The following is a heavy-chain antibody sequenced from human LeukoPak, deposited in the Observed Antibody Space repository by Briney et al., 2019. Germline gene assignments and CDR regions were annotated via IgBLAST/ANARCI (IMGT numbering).Heavy chain of an antibody. CDR2: TYYRYNCYN. V-gene: IGHV6-1*01. CDR1: GDSDSSNSAA. D-gene: IGHD3-10*01. CDR3: ARDFGGRFDP. Sequence: SQTLSLTCAISGDSDSSNSAAWNWIRQSPSRCLEWLGRTYYRYNCYNDYEVSVKSRININPDTSKNQFSLQLNSVTPEDTAVYYCARDFGGRFDPWGQGTLVTVSS. J-gene: IGHJ5*02.